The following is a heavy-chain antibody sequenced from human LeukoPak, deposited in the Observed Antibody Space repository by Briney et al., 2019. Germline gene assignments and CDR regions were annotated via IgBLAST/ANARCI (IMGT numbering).Heavy chain of an antibody. CDR2: ISGYNGHT. CDR3: ARRARDWYSPIEY. V-gene: IGHV1-18*01. Sequence: ASVKVSCKASGYTFTNYGISWVRQAPGQGLEWMGWISGYNGHTNYAQKLQGRVTMTTDTSTSTAYMELRSLRSDDTAVYYCARRARDWYSPIEYWGPGTLVTVSS. CDR1: GYTFTNYG. J-gene: IGHJ4*02. D-gene: IGHD2-21*02.